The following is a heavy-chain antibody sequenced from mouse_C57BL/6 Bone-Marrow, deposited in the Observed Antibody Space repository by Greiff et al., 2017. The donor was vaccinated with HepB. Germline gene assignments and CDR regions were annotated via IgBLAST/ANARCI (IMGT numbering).Heavy chain of an antibody. J-gene: IGHJ2*01. D-gene: IGHD1-1*01. CDR2: INPGSGGT. Sequence: QLQQSGAELVRPGTSVKVSCKASGYAFTNYLIEWVKQRPGQGLEWIGVINPGSGGTNYNEKFKGKATLTADKSSSTAYMQLSSLTSEDSAVYFCARSHYYGSSLNYWGQGTTLTVSS. CDR1: GYAFTNYL. V-gene: IGHV1-54*01. CDR3: ARSHYYGSSLNY.